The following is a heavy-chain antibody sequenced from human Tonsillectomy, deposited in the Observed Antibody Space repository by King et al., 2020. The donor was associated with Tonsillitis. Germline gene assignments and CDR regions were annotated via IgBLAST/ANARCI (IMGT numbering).Heavy chain of an antibody. CDR2: IRTKANTFAT. V-gene: IGHV3-73*02. J-gene: IGHJ4*02. D-gene: IGHD1/OR15-1a*01. CDR3: AAADGSETIDY. CDR1: GLTFSASP. Sequence: VQLVESGGGLVQPGGSLKLSCAASGLTFSASPMHWVRQASGKGLEWVGRIRTKANTFATTYAASLKGRFTISRDDSKNTAYLQMNSLETEDTAIYYCAAADGSETIDYWGQGTLVTVSP.